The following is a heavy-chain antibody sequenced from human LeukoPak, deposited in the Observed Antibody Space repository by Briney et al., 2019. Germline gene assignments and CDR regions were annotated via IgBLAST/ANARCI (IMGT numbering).Heavy chain of an antibody. CDR1: GVTFRSYW. CDR3: ARSRIYYFDY. V-gene: IGHV3-74*01. Sequence: PGGSLRLPCAASGVTFRSYWMHWVRQAPGKGLVWVSRINSDGSSTNYADSVKGRFTISRDNSWNTLYLQMNSLRDEDTAVYYCARSRIYYFDYWGLGTLVTVSS. J-gene: IGHJ4*02. CDR2: INSDGSST. D-gene: IGHD3-3*02.